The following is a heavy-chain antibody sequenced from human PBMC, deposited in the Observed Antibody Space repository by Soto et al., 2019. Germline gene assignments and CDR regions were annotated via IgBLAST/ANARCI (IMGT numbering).Heavy chain of an antibody. V-gene: IGHV1-69*06. J-gene: IGHJ1*01. CDR2: ISPIFGTA. Sequence: QVQLVQSGAEVKKPGSSVKVSCKASGGTFSSYAISWVRQAPGQGLEWMGGISPIFGTANYAQKFQGRVTITADKSTSTAYMELSSLRSEDTAVYYCAYYYDSSGYYWHFQHWGQGTLVTVSS. CDR3: AYYYDSSGYYWHFQH. D-gene: IGHD3-22*01. CDR1: GGTFSSYA.